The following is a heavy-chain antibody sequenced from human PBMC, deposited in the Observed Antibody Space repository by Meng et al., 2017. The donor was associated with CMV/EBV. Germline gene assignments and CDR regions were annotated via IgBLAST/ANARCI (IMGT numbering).Heavy chain of an antibody. CDR3: ARVTFNRNIVVVPAAMVY. CDR1: GYTFTSYY. D-gene: IGHD2-2*01. V-gene: IGHV1-2*02. CDR2: INPNSGGT. J-gene: IGHJ4*02. Sequence: ASVKVSCKASGYTFTSYYMHWVRQAPGQGLEWMGWINPNSGGTNYAQKFQGRVTMTRDTSISTVYMELSRLRSDDTAVYYCARVTFNRNIVVVPAAMVYWGQGTLVTVSS.